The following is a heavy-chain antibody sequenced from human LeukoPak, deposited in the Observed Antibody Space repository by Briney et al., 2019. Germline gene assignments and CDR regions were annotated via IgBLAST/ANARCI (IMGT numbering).Heavy chain of an antibody. V-gene: IGHV5-51*01. CDR3: ARQPPTYGGWFDP. CDR2: IYPGDSDT. D-gene: IGHD4-23*01. J-gene: IGHJ5*02. Sequence: GESLKISCKGSGYSFTSYWIGWVRQMPGKGLEWMGIIYPGDSDTRYSPSFQGQVTVSADKSISTAYLQWSSLKASDTAMYYCARQPPTYGGWFDPWGQGTLVTVSS. CDR1: GYSFTSYW.